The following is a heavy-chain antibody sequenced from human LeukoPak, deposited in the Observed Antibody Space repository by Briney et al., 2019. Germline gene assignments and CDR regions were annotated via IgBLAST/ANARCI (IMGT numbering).Heavy chain of an antibody. CDR2: ISYDGSNK. V-gene: IGHV3-30*04. CDR1: GFTFSSYA. J-gene: IGHJ4*02. CDR3: TRDQTPYY. Sequence: GRSLRLSCAASGFTFSSYAMHWVRQAPGKGLEWVAVISYDGSNKYYADSVKGRFTISRDNSKNTLYLQMNSLKTEDTAVYYCTRDQTPYYWGQGTLVTVSS.